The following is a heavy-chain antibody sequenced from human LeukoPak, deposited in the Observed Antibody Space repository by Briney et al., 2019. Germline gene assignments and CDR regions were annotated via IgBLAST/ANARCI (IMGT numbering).Heavy chain of an antibody. CDR1: GGSISSGDYY. J-gene: IGHJ3*02. CDR2: IYYSGST. Sequence: SQTLSLTCTVSGGSISSGDYYWSWIRQPPGKGLEWIGYIYYSGSTYYNPSLKSRVTISVDTSKNQFSLKLSSVTAADTAVYHCARNYYYDSSGYYYPDAFDIWGQGTMVTVSS. CDR3: ARNYYYDSSGYYYPDAFDI. V-gene: IGHV4-30-4*08. D-gene: IGHD3-22*01.